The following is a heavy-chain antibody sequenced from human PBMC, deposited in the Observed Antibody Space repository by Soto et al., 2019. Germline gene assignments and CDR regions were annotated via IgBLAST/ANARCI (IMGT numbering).Heavy chain of an antibody. D-gene: IGHD6-13*01. Sequence: QVQLVQSGAEVKKPGASVKVSCKASGYTFTGYYMHWVRQAPGQGLEWMGWINPNSGDTNYAQKFQGRVTMTRDTSISTAYMELSRLRSDDTAVYYCARGPYSSSWYDFDYWGQEPWSPSPQ. J-gene: IGHJ4*01. CDR1: GYTFTGYY. CDR2: INPNSGDT. CDR3: ARGPYSSSWYDFDY. V-gene: IGHV1-2*02.